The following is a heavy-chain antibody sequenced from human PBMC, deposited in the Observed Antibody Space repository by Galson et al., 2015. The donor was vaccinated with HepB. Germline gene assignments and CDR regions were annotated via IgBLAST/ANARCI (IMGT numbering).Heavy chain of an antibody. Sequence: SLRLSCAASGFTFSNYDIHWVRQAPGKGLEWVAVTSFNGTNKYYADSVRGRITISRDSSKNTVYLQMNSLRGEDTAVYYCAKDNRPALVTGAHYFGMDVWGQGATVTVSS. CDR1: GFTFSNYD. CDR2: TSFNGTNK. CDR3: AKDNRPALVTGAHYFGMDV. V-gene: IGHV3-30*18. J-gene: IGHJ6*02. D-gene: IGHD5-18*01.